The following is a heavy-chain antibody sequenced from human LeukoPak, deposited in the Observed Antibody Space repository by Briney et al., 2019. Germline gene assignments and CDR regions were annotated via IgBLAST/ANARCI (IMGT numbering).Heavy chain of an antibody. J-gene: IGHJ5*02. CDR2: IYYSGST. CDR1: GGSISSYY. Sequence: PPETLSLTCTVSGGSISSYYWSWIRQPPGKGLEWIGYIYYSGSTNYNPSLKSRVTISVDTSKNQFSLKLSSVTAADTAVYYCARDLGGLNWFDPWGQGTLVTVSS. V-gene: IGHV4-59*12. CDR3: ARDLGGLNWFDP. D-gene: IGHD3-16*01.